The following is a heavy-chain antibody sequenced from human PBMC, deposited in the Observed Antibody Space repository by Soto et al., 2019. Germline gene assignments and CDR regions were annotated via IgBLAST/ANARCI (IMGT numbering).Heavy chain of an antibody. CDR2: IYYSGST. CDR1: GGSISSISYY. V-gene: IGHV4-39*01. CDR3: ARRYSSGWYDAFDI. J-gene: IGHJ3*02. D-gene: IGHD6-19*01. Sequence: SETLSLTCTVSGGSISSISYYWGWIRQPPGKGLEWIGSIYYSGSTYYNPSLKSRVTISVDTSKNQFSLKLSSVTAADTAVYYCARRYSSGWYDAFDIWGQGTMVTVS.